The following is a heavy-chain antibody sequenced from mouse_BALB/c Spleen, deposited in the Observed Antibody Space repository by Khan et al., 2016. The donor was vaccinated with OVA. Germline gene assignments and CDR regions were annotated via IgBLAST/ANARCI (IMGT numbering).Heavy chain of an antibody. CDR3: ARRFDGYSSLYAMDY. Sequence: QVQLKESGPGLVAPSRSLSITCTVSGFSLTTYGVHWVRQPPGKGLEWLVVIWSDGSTNYNSVLKSRLSISKDNSKSQVFLKMNSLQTDDTAMYYCARRFDGYSSLYAMDYWGQGTSVTVSS. J-gene: IGHJ4*01. CDR2: IWSDGST. CDR1: GFSLTTYG. V-gene: IGHV2-6*02. D-gene: IGHD2-3*01.